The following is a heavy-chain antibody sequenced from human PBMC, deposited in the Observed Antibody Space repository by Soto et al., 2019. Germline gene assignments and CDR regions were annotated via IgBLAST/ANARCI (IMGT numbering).Heavy chain of an antibody. D-gene: IGHD5-12*01. CDR1: GFTVSSNY. Sequence: QPGGSLSLSCAASGFTVSSNYMSWVRQAPGKGLEWVSVIYSGGSTYYADSVKGRFTISRDNSKNTLYFQMNSLRAEDTAVYYCASLVRGVATIKSYYYYYMDVWGKGTTVTVSS. CDR2: IYSGGST. V-gene: IGHV3-66*01. J-gene: IGHJ6*03. CDR3: ASLVRGVATIKSYYYYYMDV.